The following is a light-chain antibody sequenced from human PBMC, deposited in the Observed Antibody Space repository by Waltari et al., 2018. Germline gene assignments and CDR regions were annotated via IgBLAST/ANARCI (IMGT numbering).Light chain of an antibody. Sequence: EIVLTQSPGTLSLSPGERATLSCRASQSVSNNYLAWYQQKPGQAPRLLIYGASSKATGIPDRFRCSGSGTDCTLTISRLGPEDFAVYYCQQYGSSRRTFGQGTKVEI. V-gene: IGKV3-20*01. CDR3: QQYGSSRRT. J-gene: IGKJ1*01. CDR1: QSVSNNY. CDR2: GAS.